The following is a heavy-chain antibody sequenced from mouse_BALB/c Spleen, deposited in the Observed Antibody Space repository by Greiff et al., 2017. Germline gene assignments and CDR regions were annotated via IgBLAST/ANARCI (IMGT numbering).Heavy chain of an antibody. J-gene: IGHJ3*01. V-gene: IGHV5-6-4*01. D-gene: IGHD1-2*01. Sequence: EVQLVESGGGLVKPGGSLKLSCAASGFTFSSYTMSWVRQTPEKRLEWVATISSGGSYTYYPDSVKGRFTISRDNAKNTLYLQMSSLKSEDTAMYYCTRDGDYYGYGYWGQGTLVTVSA. CDR2: ISSGGSYT. CDR1: GFTFSSYT. CDR3: TRDGDYYGYGY.